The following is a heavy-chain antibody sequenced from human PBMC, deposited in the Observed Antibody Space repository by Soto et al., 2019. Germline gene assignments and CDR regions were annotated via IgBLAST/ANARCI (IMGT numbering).Heavy chain of an antibody. CDR1: GFTFSGSA. CDR2: IRSKANSYAP. J-gene: IGHJ3*02. CDR3: TRRIPGGGSSDAFDI. V-gene: IGHV3-73*01. D-gene: IGHD2-15*01. Sequence: EVQLVESGGGLVQPGGSLKLSCAASGFTFSGSAMHWVRQASGKGLEWVGRIRSKANSYAPAYAASVKGRFTISRDDSKNTAYLQMNSLKTEDTAVYYCTRRIPGGGSSDAFDIWGQGTMVTVSS.